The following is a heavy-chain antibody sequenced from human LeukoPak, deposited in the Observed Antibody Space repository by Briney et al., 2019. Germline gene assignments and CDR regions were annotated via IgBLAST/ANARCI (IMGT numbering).Heavy chain of an antibody. CDR1: GFTVSSNY. Sequence: AGGSLRLSCAAFGFTVSSNYMSWVRQAPGKGLEWVSVIYSGGSTYYADSVKGRFTISRDNSKNTLYLQMNSLRAEDTAVYYCAASGGRWLQLGGGSLDYWGPGTLVTVSS. CDR2: IYSGGST. J-gene: IGHJ4*02. D-gene: IGHD5-24*01. V-gene: IGHV3-66*01. CDR3: AASGGRWLQLGGGSLDY.